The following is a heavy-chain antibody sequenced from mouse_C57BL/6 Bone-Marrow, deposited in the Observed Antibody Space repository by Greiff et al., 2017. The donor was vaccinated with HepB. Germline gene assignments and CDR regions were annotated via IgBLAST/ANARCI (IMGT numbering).Heavy chain of an antibody. J-gene: IGHJ2*01. D-gene: IGHD1-1*01. Sequence: QVQLQQPGAELVKPGASVKMSCKASGYTFTSYWITWVKQRPGQGLEWIGDIYPGSGSTNYNEKFKSKATLTVYTSSRTAYMQLSSLTSEDSAVYYSRSSYYYDGFPYYFDYWGQGTTLTVSS. CDR3: RSSYYYDGFPYYFDY. CDR1: GYTFTSYW. V-gene: IGHV1-55*01. CDR2: IYPGSGST.